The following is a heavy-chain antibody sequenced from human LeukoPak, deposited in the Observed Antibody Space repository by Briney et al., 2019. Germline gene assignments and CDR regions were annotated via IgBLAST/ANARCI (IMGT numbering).Heavy chain of an antibody. Sequence: ASVKVSCKASGYTFTSYGIRWVRQAPGQGLEWMGWISAYNGNTNYAQKLQGRVTMTTDTSTSTAYMELRSLRSDDTAVYYCARDGWDYYDSSGYPLWDYWGQGTLVTVSS. CDR2: ISAYNGNT. D-gene: IGHD3-22*01. J-gene: IGHJ4*02. V-gene: IGHV1-18*01. CDR3: ARDGWDYYDSSGYPLWDY. CDR1: GYTFTSYG.